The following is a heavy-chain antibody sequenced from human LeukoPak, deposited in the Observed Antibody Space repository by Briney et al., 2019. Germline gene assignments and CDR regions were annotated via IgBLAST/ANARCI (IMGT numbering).Heavy chain of an antibody. D-gene: IGHD2/OR15-2a*01. CDR2: IYHSGST. V-gene: IGHV4-30-2*01. CDR1: GGSISSGGYS. J-gene: IGHJ4*02. Sequence: SQTLSLTGAVSGGSISSGGYSWSWIRQPPGKGLEWIGYIYHSGSTYYNPSLKSRVTISVDRSKNQFSLKLSSVTAAATAVYYCARSYRTTVDYWGPGTLVTVSS. CDR3: ARSYRTTVDY.